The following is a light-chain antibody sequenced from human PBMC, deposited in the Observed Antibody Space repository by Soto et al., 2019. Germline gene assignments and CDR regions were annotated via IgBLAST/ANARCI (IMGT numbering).Light chain of an antibody. CDR2: WAT. CDR3: HQFFRSPIT. J-gene: IGKJ4*01. CDR1: QRFSSTY. Sequence: LTQSPGTLTLSPWDITALAFIPSQRFSSTYLAWYQQKPGQPPKLLIYWATTRESGVPDRFSGSGSGTDFTLTVSGLQAEDVAIYYCHQFFRSPITFGGGTKVDIK. V-gene: IGKV4-1*01.